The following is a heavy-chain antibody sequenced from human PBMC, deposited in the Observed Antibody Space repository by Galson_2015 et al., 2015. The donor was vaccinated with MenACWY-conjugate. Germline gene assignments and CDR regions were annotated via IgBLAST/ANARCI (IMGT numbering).Heavy chain of an antibody. CDR3: AKVAGRLLWFGESIDY. Sequence: SLRLSCAASGFIFSSYGMSWVRQAPGKGLEWVSATSNGGGDRHYADSVKGRFTIFRDNSKRTLYLQMNSLRAEDTAVYYCAKVAGRLLWFGESIDYWGQGTLVTVSS. V-gene: IGHV3-23*01. CDR1: GFIFSSYG. J-gene: IGHJ4*02. CDR2: TSNGGGDR. D-gene: IGHD3-10*01.